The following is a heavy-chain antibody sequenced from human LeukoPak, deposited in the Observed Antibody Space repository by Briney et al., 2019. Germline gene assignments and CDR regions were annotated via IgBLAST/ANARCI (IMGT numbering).Heavy chain of an antibody. Sequence: PGGSLRLSCAASGFTFSSYAMHWVRQAPGKGLEWVAVISYDGSNKYYADSVKGRFTISRDNSKNTLYLQMNSLRAEDTAVYYCARSYSYGGIHYWGQGTLVTVSS. J-gene: IGHJ4*02. CDR1: GFTFSSYA. V-gene: IGHV3-30*04. CDR2: ISYDGSNK. CDR3: ARSYSYGGIHY. D-gene: IGHD5-18*01.